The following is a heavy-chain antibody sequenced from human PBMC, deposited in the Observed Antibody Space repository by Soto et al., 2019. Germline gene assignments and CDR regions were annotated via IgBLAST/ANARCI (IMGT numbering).Heavy chain of an antibody. CDR1: GYSFISYW. CDR2: IYPGDSDT. D-gene: IGHD2-15*01. J-gene: IGHJ4*02. V-gene: IGHV5-51*01. CDR3: ARQEGYCSGGSCYDSPHFDY. Sequence: PGESLKISCKGSGYSFISYWIGWVRQRPGKGLEWMGIIYPGDSDTRYSPPLQGQVTISVDKSLSTAYLQWSSLKASDTAMYYCARQEGYCSGGSCYDSPHFDYWGQGTLVTVSS.